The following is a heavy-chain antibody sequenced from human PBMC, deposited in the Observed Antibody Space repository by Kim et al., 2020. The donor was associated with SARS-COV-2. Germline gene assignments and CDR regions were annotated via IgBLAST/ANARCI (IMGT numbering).Heavy chain of an antibody. V-gene: IGHV3-23*01. J-gene: IGHJ4*02. Sequence: GGSLRLSCAVSGFTLSNNAMSWVRQAPGRGLEWVSTIHPRAETTYYADSVNGRFTISRANSNRTLYLQLNGLRADDTAVYYCAKDRGGSGWPVFDFWGQG. CDR1: GFTLSNNA. CDR3: AKDRGGSGWPVFDF. D-gene: IGHD6-19*01. CDR2: IHPRAETT.